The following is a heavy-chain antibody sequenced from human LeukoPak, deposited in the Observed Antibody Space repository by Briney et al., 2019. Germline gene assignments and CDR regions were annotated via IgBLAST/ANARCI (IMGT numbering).Heavy chain of an antibody. CDR2: IYYSGST. CDR3: ARVSRGHSANFDY. Sequence: SETLSLTCTVSGGSISNYYWSWIRQTPGKGLEWIGYIYYSGSTNYNPSLKSRVTISVDTSKNQFSLKLSSVTAADTAVYYCARVSRGHSANFDYWGQGTLVTVSS. J-gene: IGHJ4*02. V-gene: IGHV4-59*01. CDR1: GGSISNYY. D-gene: IGHD5-12*01.